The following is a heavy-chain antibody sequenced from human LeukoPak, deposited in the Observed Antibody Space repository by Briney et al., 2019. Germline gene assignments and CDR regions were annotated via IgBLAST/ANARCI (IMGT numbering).Heavy chain of an antibody. CDR3: ARGGRRYYYGSGSRTEFDP. CDR2: INHSGST. V-gene: IGHV4-34*01. Sequence: SETLSLTCAVYGGSFSGYYWSWIRQPPGKGLEWIGEINHSGSTNYNPSLKSRVTISVDTTKNQFSLKLSSVTAADTAVYYCARGGRRYYYGSGSRTEFDPWGQGTLVTVSS. D-gene: IGHD3-10*01. CDR1: GGSFSGYY. J-gene: IGHJ5*02.